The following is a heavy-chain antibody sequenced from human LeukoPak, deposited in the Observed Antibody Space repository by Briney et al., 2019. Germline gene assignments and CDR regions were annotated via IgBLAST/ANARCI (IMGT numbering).Heavy chain of an antibody. Sequence: GGSLRLSCAASGFTFRSYAMSWVRQAPGKGLEWVSVIGGSGDTTYYADSVKGRFTISRDNSKNTLFLQMNSLRAEDTAVYYCAKFTTMIYWYFDLWGPGALVTVSS. V-gene: IGHV3-23*01. J-gene: IGHJ2*01. CDR1: GFTFRSYA. D-gene: IGHD3-22*01. CDR3: AKFTTMIYWYFDL. CDR2: IGGSGDTT.